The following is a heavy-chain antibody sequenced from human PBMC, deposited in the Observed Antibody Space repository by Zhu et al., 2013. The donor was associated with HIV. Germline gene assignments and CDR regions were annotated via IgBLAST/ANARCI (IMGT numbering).Heavy chain of an antibody. Sequence: QVQLVQSGAEVKKPGASVTVSCKASGYTFTSYYMHWVRQAPGQGLEWMGWINPNSGGTNYAQKFQGRVTMTRDTSISTAYMELSRLRSDDTAVYYCARARGIAAAGSYYFDYWGQGTLVTVSS. J-gene: IGHJ4*02. CDR2: INPNSGGT. CDR1: GYTFTSYY. D-gene: IGHD6-13*01. V-gene: IGHV1-2*02. CDR3: ARARGIAAAGSYYFDY.